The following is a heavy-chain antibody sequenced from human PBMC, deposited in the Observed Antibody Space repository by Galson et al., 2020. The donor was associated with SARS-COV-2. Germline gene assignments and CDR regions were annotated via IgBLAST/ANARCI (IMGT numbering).Heavy chain of an antibody. V-gene: IGHV1-18*01. CDR3: ARDEYCSGGFCHPRNWFDL. D-gene: IGHD2-15*01. Sequence: GESLKISCKASGYTLTSYGISWVRQAPGQGLEWMGWISANNGNTNHVQKLQGRVTMTTDTSTNTAYMELRSLRSDDTAVYYCARDEYCSGGFCHPRNWFDLWGQGTLVTVSS. J-gene: IGHJ5*02. CDR2: ISANNGNT. CDR1: GYTLTSYG.